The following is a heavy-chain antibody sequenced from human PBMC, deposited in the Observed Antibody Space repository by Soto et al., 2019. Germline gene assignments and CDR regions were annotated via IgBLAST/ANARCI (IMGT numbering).Heavy chain of an antibody. Sequence: SVKVSCKASGGTFSSYAISWVRQAPGQGLEWMGGIIPIFGTANYAQKFQGRVTITADESTSTAYMELSSLRSEDTAVYYCARGLHYYDSSGPLFDYWGQGTLVTVS. CDR2: IIPIFGTA. V-gene: IGHV1-69*13. J-gene: IGHJ4*02. CDR1: GGTFSSYA. D-gene: IGHD3-22*01. CDR3: ARGLHYYDSSGPLFDY.